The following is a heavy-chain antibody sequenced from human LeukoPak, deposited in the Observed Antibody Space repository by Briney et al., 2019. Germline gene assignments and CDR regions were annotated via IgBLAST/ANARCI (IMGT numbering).Heavy chain of an antibody. J-gene: IGHJ4*02. CDR2: IYHSGST. Sequence: SETLSLTCTVSGGSISSYYWGWIRQPPGKGLEWIGSIYHSGSTYYNPSLKSRVTISVDTSKNQFSLKLSSVTAADTAVYYCARADGYNDGLDYWGQGTLVTVSS. CDR1: GGSISSYY. V-gene: IGHV4-38-2*02. CDR3: ARADGYNDGLDY. D-gene: IGHD5-24*01.